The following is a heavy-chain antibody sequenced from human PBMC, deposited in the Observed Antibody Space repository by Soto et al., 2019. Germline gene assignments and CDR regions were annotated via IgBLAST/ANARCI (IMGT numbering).Heavy chain of an antibody. D-gene: IGHD4-4*01. Sequence: QVQLVESGGGVVQPGRSLRLSCAASGFTFSSYAMHWVRQAPGKGLEWVAVISYDGSNKYYADSVKGRFTISRDNSKNTLYMQMTSLRLEDTAVYYCARTLWRDDYNWGYFDLWGRGTLVTVSS. V-gene: IGHV3-30-3*01. J-gene: IGHJ2*01. CDR2: ISYDGSNK. CDR3: ARTLWRDDYNWGYFDL. CDR1: GFTFSSYA.